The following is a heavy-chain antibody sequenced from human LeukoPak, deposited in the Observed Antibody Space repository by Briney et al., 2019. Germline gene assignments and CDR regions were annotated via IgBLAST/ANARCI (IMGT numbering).Heavy chain of an antibody. CDR3: TREGVYSPDGSGYHRDAFDI. J-gene: IGHJ3*02. CDR2: IIPILGTS. Sequence: ASVKVSCKASGGTFNSDVISWVRQAPGQGLEWIGRIIPILGTSNYAQKFQGRATITADKSTRTAYMELSSLRSEDTAVYYCTREGVYSPDGSGYHRDAFDIWGQGTVVTVSS. D-gene: IGHD3-22*01. CDR1: GGTFNSDV. V-gene: IGHV1-69*04.